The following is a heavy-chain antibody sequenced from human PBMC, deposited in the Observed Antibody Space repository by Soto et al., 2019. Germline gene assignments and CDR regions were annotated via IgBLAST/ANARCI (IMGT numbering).Heavy chain of an antibody. J-gene: IGHJ4*02. Sequence: PGVPHSLSCPAAGGTFGSSWLHWVRQAPGKGLQWVSRMTSDGSTTDYADSVKGRFTVSRDNGKYTLYLQMNSLRAEDTAVYYCATAEVDYWGPGTLVTVSA. CDR1: GGTFGSSW. V-gene: IGHV3-74*01. CDR3: ATAEVDY. CDR2: MTSDGSTT.